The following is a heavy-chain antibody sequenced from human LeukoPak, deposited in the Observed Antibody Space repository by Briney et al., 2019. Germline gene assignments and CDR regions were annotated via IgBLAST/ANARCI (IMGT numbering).Heavy chain of an antibody. Sequence: SETLSLTCTVSGGSISSYYWSWIRQPPGKGLEWIGYIHYSGGITYYNPSLKSRVTISVDTSKNQFSLSLSSVTAADTAVYYCARDLSITMIRGVTFDYWGQGALVTVSS. V-gene: IGHV4-59*08. D-gene: IGHD3-10*01. J-gene: IGHJ4*02. CDR1: GGSISSYY. CDR3: ARDLSITMIRGVTFDY. CDR2: IHYSGGIT.